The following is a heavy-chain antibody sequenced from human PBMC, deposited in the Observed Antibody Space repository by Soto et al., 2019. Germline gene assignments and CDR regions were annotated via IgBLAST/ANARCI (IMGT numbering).Heavy chain of an antibody. J-gene: IGHJ6*02. Sequence: QVQLQESGPGLVKPSGTLSLTCAVSGGSISSSNWLCWVRQPPDRGLEWIGEIYHIGSTNYNHSLNRRVTKSVDKSKNQFSLKLSSVTAADTAVYYCARAASRLKDYYGMDVWGQGTTVTVSS. V-gene: IGHV4-4*02. CDR3: ARAASRLKDYYGMDV. CDR2: IYHIGST. D-gene: IGHD2-8*01. CDR1: GGSISSSNW.